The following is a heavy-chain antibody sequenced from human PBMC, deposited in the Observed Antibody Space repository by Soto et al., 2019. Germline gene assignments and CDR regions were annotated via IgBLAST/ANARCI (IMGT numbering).Heavy chain of an antibody. J-gene: IGHJ6*02. CDR2: ISYDGSNK. V-gene: IGHV3-30-3*01. CDR3: ARGSPYYYGMDV. CDR1: VFTFSSYA. Sequence: PWWSLRLSCSASVFTFSSYAMHWFRQAPGKGLEWVAVISYDGSNKYYADSVKGRFTISRDNSKNTLYLQMNSLRAEDTAVYYCARGSPYYYGMDVWGQGTTVTVSS.